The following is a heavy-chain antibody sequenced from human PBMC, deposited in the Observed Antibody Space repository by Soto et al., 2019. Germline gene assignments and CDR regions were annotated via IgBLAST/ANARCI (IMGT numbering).Heavy chain of an antibody. J-gene: IGHJ4*02. V-gene: IGHV3-30*03. Sequence: QVQLVESGGGVVQPGRSLRLSCAASGFTFSSYGMHWVRQAPGKGLEWVAVISYDGSNKYYADSVKGRFTISRDNSKNTLYRQMNSLRADDTAVYYCATDSYGASASFDYWGQGTLVTVSS. CDR3: ATDSYGASASFDY. CDR1: GFTFSSYG. D-gene: IGHD3-10*01. CDR2: ISYDGSNK.